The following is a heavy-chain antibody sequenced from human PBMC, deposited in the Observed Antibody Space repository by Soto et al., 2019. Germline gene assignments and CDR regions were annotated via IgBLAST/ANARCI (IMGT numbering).Heavy chain of an antibody. CDR2: ICYSGST. CDR1: GGSISSSNYC. Sequence: SETLSLTCSVSGGSISSSNYCWGWIRQPPGKGLDWIGSICYSGSTYYNPSLKSRVTISVDTSKNQFSLKLSSVTAADTAVYYCARQTYTDYIWGSYRPYDFDDWGHGTLGTCS. D-gene: IGHD3-16*02. V-gene: IGHV4-39*01. J-gene: IGHJ4*01. CDR3: ARQTYTDYIWGSYRPYDFDD.